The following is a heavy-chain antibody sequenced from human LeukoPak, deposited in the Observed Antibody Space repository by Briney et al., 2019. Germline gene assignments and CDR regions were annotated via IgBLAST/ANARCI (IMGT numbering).Heavy chain of an antibody. J-gene: IGHJ4*02. V-gene: IGHV4-34*01. D-gene: IGHD2-2*01. Sequence: SETLSLTCAVYGGSFSGYYWSWIRQPPGKGLEWIGEINHSGSTNYNPSLKSRVTISVDTSKKQFSLKLSSVTAADTAVYYCARHIVVVPAATCYFDYWGQGTLVTVSS. CDR1: GGSFSGYY. CDR3: ARHIVVVPAATCYFDY. CDR2: INHSGST.